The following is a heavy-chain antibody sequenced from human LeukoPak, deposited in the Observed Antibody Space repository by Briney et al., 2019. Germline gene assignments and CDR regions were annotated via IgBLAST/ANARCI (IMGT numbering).Heavy chain of an antibody. Sequence: PSETLSLTCTVSGGSISSSSYYWGWIRQPPGKGLEWIGSIYYSGSTYYNPSLKSRVTISVDTSKNQFSLKLSSVTAADTAVYYCARSYCSGGSCYVGWGQGTLVTVSS. CDR2: IYYSGST. CDR1: GGSISSSSYY. V-gene: IGHV4-39*01. J-gene: IGHJ4*02. CDR3: ARSYCSGGSCYVG. D-gene: IGHD2-15*01.